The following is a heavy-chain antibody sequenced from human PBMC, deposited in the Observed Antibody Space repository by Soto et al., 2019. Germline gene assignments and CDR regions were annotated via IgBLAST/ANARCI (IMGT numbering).Heavy chain of an antibody. J-gene: IGHJ5*01. Sequence: QVQLQESGPGLVKPSQTLSLTCSVSGGSISTGVWYWSWVRDHPGKGLEWIGDIYYRGTTSYNPSLGSRVTISRDTSKNQVSLKVNSVTAADTAVYYCARVSAGGTRWFDSWGQGFRVTVSS. CDR3: ARVSAGGTRWFDS. D-gene: IGHD6-13*01. CDR2: IYYRGTT. CDR1: GGSISTGVWY. V-gene: IGHV4-31*03.